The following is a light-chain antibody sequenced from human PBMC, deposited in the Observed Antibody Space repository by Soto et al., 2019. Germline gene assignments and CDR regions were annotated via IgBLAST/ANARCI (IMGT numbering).Light chain of an antibody. CDR3: QHYNSYSEA. CDR1: QSITTW. V-gene: IGKV1-5*03. CDR2: KAS. Sequence: DIQMTQSPSTLSASVGDRVVITCWASQSITTWLALYQQKPGKAPKLLIYKASTLKSGVPSRFSGSGSGTEFTLTISSLQPDDFATYYCQHYNSYSEAFGQGTKVDI. J-gene: IGKJ1*01.